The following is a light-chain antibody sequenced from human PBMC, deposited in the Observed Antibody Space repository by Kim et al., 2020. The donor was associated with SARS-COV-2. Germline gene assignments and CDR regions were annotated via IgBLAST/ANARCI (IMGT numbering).Light chain of an antibody. CDR2: GAS. J-gene: IGKJ2*01. CDR3: QQYGSSYT. CDR1: QSVSSSY. Sequence: EIVLTQSPGTLSLSPGERVTLSCRASQSVSSSYLAWYQQKPDQAPRLLIYGASSRATGITDRYSGSGSGTDFTLTISRLEPEDFAVYYCQQYGSSYTFGRGTKLEI. V-gene: IGKV3-20*01.